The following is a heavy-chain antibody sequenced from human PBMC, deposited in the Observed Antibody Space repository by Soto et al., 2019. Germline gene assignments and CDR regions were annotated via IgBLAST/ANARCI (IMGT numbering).Heavy chain of an antibody. V-gene: IGHV1-69*02. CDR3: ASSYGSGYRAFDY. CDR2: INPILSMS. Sequence: QVQLVQSGAEEKKPGSSVRVSCKASGDTFTFYSINWVRQAPGLGLEWMGRINPILSMSNYAQRFQGRVTMTADKSTSTAYMELSSLRPEDTVMYYCASSYGSGYRAFDYWGQGALVTVS. CDR1: GDTFTFYS. J-gene: IGHJ4*02. D-gene: IGHD3-10*01.